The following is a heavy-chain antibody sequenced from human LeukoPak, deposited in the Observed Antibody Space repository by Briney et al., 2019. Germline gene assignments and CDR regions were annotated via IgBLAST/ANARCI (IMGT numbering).Heavy chain of an antibody. CDR2: ISAYNGNT. D-gene: IGHD4-17*01. Sequence: GASVKVSCKASGYTFTSYGISWGRQAPGQGLEWMGWISAYNGNTNYAQKLQGRVTMTTDTSTSTAYMELRSLRSDDTAVYYCARVSPPPTTVTKDPWGQGTLVTVSS. CDR3: ARVSPPPTTVTKDP. V-gene: IGHV1-18*01. J-gene: IGHJ5*02. CDR1: GYTFTSYG.